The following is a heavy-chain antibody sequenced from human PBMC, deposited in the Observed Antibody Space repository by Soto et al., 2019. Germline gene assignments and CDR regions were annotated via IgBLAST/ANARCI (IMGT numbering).Heavy chain of an antibody. J-gene: IGHJ3*01. Sequence: DVQLVESGGGLIQPGESLRLSCAAFGLTISGQKYVAWVRKAPGKGLEWVSGLYDVDGSFYADSVRGRFTTSSDSSKTTVYLQMNDLRPDDTAVYYCATWHEREHAYDVWGQGTTVTVSS. V-gene: IGHV3-53*01. CDR3: ATWHEREHAYDV. CDR1: GLTISGQKY. CDR2: LYDVDGS. D-gene: IGHD1-1*01.